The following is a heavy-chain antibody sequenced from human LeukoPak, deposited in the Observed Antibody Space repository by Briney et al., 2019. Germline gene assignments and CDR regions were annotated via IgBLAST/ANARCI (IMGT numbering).Heavy chain of an antibody. Sequence: ASVKVSCKASGYTFTSYGISWVRQAPGQGLEWMGWISAYNGNTNYAQKLQGRVTMTTDTPTSTAYMELRSLRSDDTAVYYCARGPYCSSTSCYSNPFDYWGQGTLVTVSS. V-gene: IGHV1-18*01. CDR2: ISAYNGNT. CDR3: ARGPYCSSTSCYSNPFDY. J-gene: IGHJ4*02. D-gene: IGHD2-2*01. CDR1: GYTFTSYG.